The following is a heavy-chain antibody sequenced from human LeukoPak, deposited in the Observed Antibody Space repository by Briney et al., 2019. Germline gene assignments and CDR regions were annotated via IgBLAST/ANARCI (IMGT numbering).Heavy chain of an antibody. Sequence: GGSLRLSCAASGFTVSSNYMSWVRQAPGKGLEWVSDIYSGGSTYYADSVKGRFTIARDNSKHTLYLQMNGLGAEDTAVYYCAGASMVVVRGVIKKYYFDYWGQGTLVTVSS. CDR3: AGASMVVVRGVIKKYYFDY. J-gene: IGHJ4*02. V-gene: IGHV3-53*01. D-gene: IGHD3-10*01. CDR1: GFTVSSNY. CDR2: IYSGGST.